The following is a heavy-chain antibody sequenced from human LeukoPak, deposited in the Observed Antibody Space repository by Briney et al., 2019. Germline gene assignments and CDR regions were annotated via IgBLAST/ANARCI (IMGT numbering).Heavy chain of an antibody. CDR3: ARGGSGNSYGEFTY. CDR1: GFTFRSYW. J-gene: IGHJ4*02. D-gene: IGHD5-18*01. Sequence: GGSLRLSCAASGFTFRSYWMYWIRQVPGKGLVWVSRIHPDGSTTNYADSVKGRFTISRDSAKNTLYLQMNSLTDEDTGVYYCARGGSGNSYGEFTYWGQGSLVTVSS. V-gene: IGHV3-74*01. CDR2: IHPDGSTT.